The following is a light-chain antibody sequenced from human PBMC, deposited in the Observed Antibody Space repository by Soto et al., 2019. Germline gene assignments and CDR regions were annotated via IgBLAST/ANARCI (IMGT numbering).Light chain of an antibody. V-gene: IGLV1-47*01. CDR2: RNN. CDR3: AAWDDSLGGVV. J-gene: IGLJ2*01. CDR1: SSNIGSNY. Sequence: QSVLTQPPSASGTPGQRVTISCSGSSSNIGSNYVYCYQQLPGTAPKLLIYRNNQLPSGVPARFSGPKSGTSASPATSGLRYEDEADYYCAAWDDSLGGVVFGGGTKLTVL.